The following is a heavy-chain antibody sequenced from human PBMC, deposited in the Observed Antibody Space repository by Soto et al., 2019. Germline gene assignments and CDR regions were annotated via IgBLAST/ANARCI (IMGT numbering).Heavy chain of an antibody. J-gene: IGHJ4*02. CDR3: AKAYGDYVFGSSVYQYYFDY. Sequence: GGSLRLSCAASGFTFSSYGMHWVRQAPGKGLEWVAVISYDGSNKYYADSVKGRFTISRDNSKNTLYLQMNSLRAEDTAVYYCAKAYGDYVFGSSVYQYYFDYWGQGTLVTVSS. CDR2: ISYDGSNK. CDR1: GFTFSSYG. D-gene: IGHD4-17*01. V-gene: IGHV3-30*18.